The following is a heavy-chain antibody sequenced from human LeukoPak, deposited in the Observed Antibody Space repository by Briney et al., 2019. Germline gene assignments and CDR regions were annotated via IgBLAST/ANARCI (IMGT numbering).Heavy chain of an antibody. CDR2: ISYNSNRI. CDR1: GFTFDDYA. CDR3: AKVGNQWGEYDH. V-gene: IGHV3-9*01. J-gene: IGHJ4*02. Sequence: GRSLRLSCAASGFTFDDYAMHWVRQAPGKGLEWVSGISYNSNRIDYADSVKGWFTISRDNAKSSLYLQMNGLTTEDTAFYYCAKVGNQWGEYDHWGQGVLVTVSS. D-gene: IGHD3-10*01.